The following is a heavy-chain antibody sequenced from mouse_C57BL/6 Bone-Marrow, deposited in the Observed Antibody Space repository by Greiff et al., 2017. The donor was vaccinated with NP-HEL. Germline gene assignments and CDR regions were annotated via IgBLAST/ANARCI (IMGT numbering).Heavy chain of an antibody. CDR3: ARTEEVAEPLDY. Sequence: QVQLQQSGAELARPGASVKLSCKASGYTFTSYGISWVKQRTGQGLEWFGEIYPRSGNTYYNEKFTGKATLTADKYSITAFMELRSLTCEDYAVYLCARTEEVAEPLDYWGQGTTLTVSS. J-gene: IGHJ2*01. D-gene: IGHD1-1*02. CDR2: IYPRSGNT. V-gene: IGHV1-81*01. CDR1: GYTFTSYG.